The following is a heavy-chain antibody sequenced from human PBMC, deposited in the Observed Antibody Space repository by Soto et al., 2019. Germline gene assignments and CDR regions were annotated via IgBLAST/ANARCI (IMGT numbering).Heavy chain of an antibody. Sequence: QVHLVQFGAEVRKPGSSVKVSCTASGGTFNTHTISWVRQAPGLGLAWMGRIIPMLGMSNSPHKVQGRVSITADKSTSTGYMAPSRLTSDYKAVYYCATSYGSGSSHIDSWGQGTLVTVSS. V-gene: IGHV1-69*02. CDR2: IIPMLGMS. J-gene: IGHJ4*02. D-gene: IGHD3-10*01. CDR3: ATSYGSGSSHIDS. CDR1: GGTFNTHT.